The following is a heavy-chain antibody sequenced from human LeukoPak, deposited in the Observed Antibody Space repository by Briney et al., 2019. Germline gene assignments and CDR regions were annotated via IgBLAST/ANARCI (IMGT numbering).Heavy chain of an antibody. CDR1: GGSISSSSYY. J-gene: IGHJ4*02. CDR3: VRHPIGRRTVDY. CDR2: IYYSGST. D-gene: IGHD1-14*01. Sequence: SETLSLTCTVSGGSISSSSYYWGWIRQPPGKGLEWIGSIYYSGSTYYNPSLKSPHTIPVDTSKNQCSLKLSSVTAADTALYYCVRHPIGRRTVDYWGQGTLVTVSS. V-gene: IGHV4-39*01.